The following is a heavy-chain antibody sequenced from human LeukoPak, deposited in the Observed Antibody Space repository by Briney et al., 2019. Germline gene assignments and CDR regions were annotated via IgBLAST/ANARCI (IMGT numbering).Heavy chain of an antibody. J-gene: IGHJ4*02. Sequence: GGSLRLSCAASGFTFSSYGMHWVRQAPGKGLEWVAVISYDGTNKYYADSVKGRFTISRDNSKNTLYLQMNSLKTDDTAVYYCANYGDYQYFDYWGQGTPVTVSS. CDR3: ANYGDYQYFDY. CDR1: GFTFSSYG. CDR2: ISYDGTNK. V-gene: IGHV3-30*18. D-gene: IGHD4-17*01.